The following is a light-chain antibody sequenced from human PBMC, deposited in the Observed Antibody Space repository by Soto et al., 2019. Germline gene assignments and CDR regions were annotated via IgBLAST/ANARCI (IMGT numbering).Light chain of an antibody. V-gene: IGKV3-20*01. CDR2: GAS. J-gene: IGKJ4*01. CDR3: QQYCSSPLT. CDR1: QNVSSSY. Sequence: DIVLTQSPGTVSLPSGRRATLSCRASQNVSSSYLAWYQQKPGQAPRLLIYGASSRATAIPDRFSGSGSGTDFALIISRLEPEDFAVYYCQQYCSSPLTFGGGTKVEIK.